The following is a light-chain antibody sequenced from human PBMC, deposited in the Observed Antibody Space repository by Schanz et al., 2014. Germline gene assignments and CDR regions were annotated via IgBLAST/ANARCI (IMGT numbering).Light chain of an antibody. Sequence: QSVLTQPPSASGTPGQRVTISCSGSSSNIGSNYVYWYQHLPGTAPKLLIYNNYQRPSGVPDRFSASKSDTSASLAISGLQSEDEADYYCVAWDDSLNGWVFGGGTKLTVL. J-gene: IGLJ3*02. V-gene: IGLV1-44*01. CDR1: SSNIGSNY. CDR2: NNY. CDR3: VAWDDSLNGWV.